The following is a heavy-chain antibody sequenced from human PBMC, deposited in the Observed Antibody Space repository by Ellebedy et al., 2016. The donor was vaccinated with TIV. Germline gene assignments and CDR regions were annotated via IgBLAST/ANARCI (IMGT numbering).Heavy chain of an antibody. V-gene: IGHV3-30*02. Sequence: GESLKISCTASGFDFRYYGMHWVRQAPGKRPELVAFIPHDGTDKAYGDFVKGRFTISRDNPGNTLYLQLNNLRAEDTSVFYCAKEPWGQGILGGYGVEVWGQGTTVAVSS. J-gene: IGHJ6*02. CDR2: IPHDGTDK. D-gene: IGHD1-26*01. CDR1: GFDFRYYG. CDR3: AKEPWGQGILGGYGVEV.